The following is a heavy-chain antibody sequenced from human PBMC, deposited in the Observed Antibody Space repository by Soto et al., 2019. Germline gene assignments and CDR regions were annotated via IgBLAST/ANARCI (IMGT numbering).Heavy chain of an antibody. CDR3: AREDWDRETGLVRAAIDGMDV. D-gene: IGHD2-2*01. CDR1: GGTFSRYS. CDR2: IIPIFGIA. V-gene: IGHV1-69*08. Sequence: QVQLVQSGAEVKKPGSSVKVSCKASGGTFSRYSITWVRQATGHGLEWIGRIIPIFGIASYAQKFQGRVTITADESTSTAYMELSSLRSDDTAVYYCAREDWDRETGLVRAAIDGMDVWGQGTTVTVSS. J-gene: IGHJ6*02.